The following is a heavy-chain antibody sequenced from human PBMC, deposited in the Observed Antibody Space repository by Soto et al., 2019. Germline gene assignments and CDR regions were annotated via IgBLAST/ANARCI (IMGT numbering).Heavy chain of an antibody. CDR1: GYTFTSYG. D-gene: IGHD3-22*01. Sequence: QVQLVQSGAEVKKPGASVKVSCKASGYTFTSYGISWVRQAPGQGLEWMGWISAYNGNTNYAQKLQGRVTMTTDTSTSTDYMELRSLRSDATAVYYCARNGRLLQQSYYYYGMDVWGQGTTVTVSS. CDR3: ARNGRLLQQSYYYYGMDV. V-gene: IGHV1-18*04. J-gene: IGHJ6*02. CDR2: ISAYNGNT.